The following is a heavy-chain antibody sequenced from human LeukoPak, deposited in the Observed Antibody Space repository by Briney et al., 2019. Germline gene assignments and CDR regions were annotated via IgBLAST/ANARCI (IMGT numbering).Heavy chain of an antibody. CDR2: ISGSGGST. CDR1: GFTFSSYA. CDR3: AKDFSGSGSWEYYFDY. J-gene: IGHJ4*02. V-gene: IGHV3-23*01. Sequence: PGGSLRLSCAASGFTFSSYAMSWVRQAPGKGLEWVSAISGSGGSTYYADSVKGRFTISRDNSKNTLYLQMNSLRAEDTAVYYCAKDFSGSGSWEYYFDYWGQGTLVTVSS. D-gene: IGHD3-10*01.